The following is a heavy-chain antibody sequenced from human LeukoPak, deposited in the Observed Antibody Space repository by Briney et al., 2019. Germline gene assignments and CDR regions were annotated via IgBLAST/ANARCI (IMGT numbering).Heavy chain of an antibody. Sequence: EASVKVSCKASGGTFSSYAISWVRQAPGQGLEWMGGIIPIFGTANYAQKFQGRVTITADKSTSTAYMELSSLRSEDTAVYYCARDRGSRDGYKPFDYWGQGTLVTVSS. CDR2: IIPIFGTA. V-gene: IGHV1-69*06. J-gene: IGHJ4*02. D-gene: IGHD5-24*01. CDR3: ARDRGSRDGYKPFDY. CDR1: GGTFSSYA.